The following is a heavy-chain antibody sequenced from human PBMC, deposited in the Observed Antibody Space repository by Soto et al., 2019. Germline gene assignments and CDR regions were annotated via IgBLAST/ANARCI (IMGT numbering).Heavy chain of an antibody. J-gene: IGHJ4*02. D-gene: IGHD5-12*01. CDR3: ARYRGAVATGDY. Sequence: QVQLVESGGGVVQPGRSLRLSCAASGFTFSSYGMHWVRQSPGKGLEWVAVIWYDGSNKYYADSVKGRFTISRDNSKNTLYLQMNSLRAEDTAVYYCARYRGAVATGDYWGQGTLVTVSS. CDR2: IWYDGSNK. V-gene: IGHV3-33*01. CDR1: GFTFSSYG.